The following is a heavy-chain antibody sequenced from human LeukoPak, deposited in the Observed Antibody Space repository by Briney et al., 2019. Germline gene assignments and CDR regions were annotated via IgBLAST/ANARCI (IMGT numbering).Heavy chain of an antibody. V-gene: IGHV4-61*01. CDR2: IYYSGST. CDR3: ARAYYSSSPLGP. J-gene: IGHJ5*02. D-gene: IGHD6-6*01. Sequence: SEALSLTCTVSGGSVSSGSYYWSWIRQPPGKGLGWIGYIYYSGSTNYNPSLKSRVTISVDTSKNQFSLKLSSVTAADTAVYYCARAYYSSSPLGPWGQGTLVTVSS. CDR1: GGSVSSGSYY.